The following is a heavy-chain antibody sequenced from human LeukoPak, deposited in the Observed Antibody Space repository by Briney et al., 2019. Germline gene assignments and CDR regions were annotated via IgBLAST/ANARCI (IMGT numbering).Heavy chain of an antibody. D-gene: IGHD3-22*01. Sequence: ASVRVSCKASGGTFISYAISWVRQAPGQGLEWMGWISAYNGNTNYAQKLQGRVTMTTDTSTSTAYMELRSLRSDDTAVYYCARTYFPYYYDSSGYYPDYWGQGTLVTVSS. CDR1: GGTFISYA. CDR2: ISAYNGNT. CDR3: ARTYFPYYYDSSGYYPDY. V-gene: IGHV1-18*01. J-gene: IGHJ4*02.